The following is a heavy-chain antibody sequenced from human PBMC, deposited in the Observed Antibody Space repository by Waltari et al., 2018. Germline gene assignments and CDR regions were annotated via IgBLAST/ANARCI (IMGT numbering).Heavy chain of an antibody. J-gene: IGHJ6*02. CDR3: ARDRLITIFGVVDYYYGMDV. D-gene: IGHD3-3*01. CDR2: ISSSGSTI. CDR1: GFTFSSYE. Sequence: EVQLVESGGGLVQPGGSLRLSCAASGFTFSSYEMNWVRQAQGKGLEWVSYISSSGSTIYYADSVKGRFTISRDNAKNSLYLQMNSLRAEDTAVYYCARDRLITIFGVVDYYYGMDVWGQGTTVTVS. V-gene: IGHV3-48*03.